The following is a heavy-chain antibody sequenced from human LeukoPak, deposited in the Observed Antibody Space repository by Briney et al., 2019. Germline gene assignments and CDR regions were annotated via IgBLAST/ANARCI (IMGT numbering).Heavy chain of an antibody. J-gene: IGHJ5*02. V-gene: IGHV1-69*13. D-gene: IGHD6-13*01. Sequence: GASVKVSCKASGGTFSSYAISWVRQAPGQGLEWMGGIITIFGTATYAQKFQGRVTITADESTSTAYMELSSLRSEDTAVYYCAREWAAAGNWFDPWGQGTLVTVSS. CDR1: GGTFSSYA. CDR2: IITIFGTA. CDR3: AREWAAAGNWFDP.